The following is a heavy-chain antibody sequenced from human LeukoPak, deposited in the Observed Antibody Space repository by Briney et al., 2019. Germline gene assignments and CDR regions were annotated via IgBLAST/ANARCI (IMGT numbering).Heavy chain of an antibody. CDR2: ISGSGGST. CDR1: GFTFSSYA. Sequence: GGFLRLSCAASGFTFSSYAMSWVRQAPGKGLEWVSAISGSGGSTYYADSVKGRFTISRDNSKNTLYLQMNSLRAEDTAVYYCAISPEGFYDYVWGSYRHFDYWGQGTLVTVSS. CDR3: AISPEGFYDYVWGSYRHFDY. D-gene: IGHD3-16*02. V-gene: IGHV3-23*01. J-gene: IGHJ4*02.